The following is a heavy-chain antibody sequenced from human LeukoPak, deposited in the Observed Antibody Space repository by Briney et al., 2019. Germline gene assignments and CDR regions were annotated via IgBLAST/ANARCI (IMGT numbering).Heavy chain of an antibody. J-gene: IGHJ4*02. V-gene: IGHV3-74*01. CDR2: INGDGRTP. D-gene: IGHD6-19*01. CDR1: GFTFSSYW. Sequence: GGSLRLSCAASGFTFSSYWMHWVRQAPGKGLMWVSRINGDGRTPNYADSVQGRFTISRDNAKNTLYLQMNSLTAEDTAVYYCARRGAVAATYYYDYWGQGTLVTVSS. CDR3: ARRGAVAATYYYDY.